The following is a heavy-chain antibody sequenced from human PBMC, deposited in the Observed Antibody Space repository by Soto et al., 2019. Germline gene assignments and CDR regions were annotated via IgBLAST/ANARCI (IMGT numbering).Heavy chain of an antibody. Sequence: PSETLSLTCTVSGGSISSGDYYWSWIRQPPGKGLEWIGYIYYSGSTYYNPSLKSRVTISVDTSKNQFSLKLSSVTAADTAVYYCARDFLWSGYSDYYGMDVWGQGTTVTAP. D-gene: IGHD3-3*01. CDR2: IYYSGST. V-gene: IGHV4-30-4*01. CDR3: ARDFLWSGYSDYYGMDV. CDR1: GGSISSGDYY. J-gene: IGHJ6*02.